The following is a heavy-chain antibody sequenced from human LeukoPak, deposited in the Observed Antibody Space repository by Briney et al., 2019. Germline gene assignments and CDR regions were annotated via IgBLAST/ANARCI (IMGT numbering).Heavy chain of an antibody. Sequence: ASVKVSCKASGYVFIDYHLHWVRQAPGKGLEWMGGFDPEDGETIYAQMFQGRVTMTEDTSTDTAYMELSSLRSEDTAVYYCAAVKTYYYDTSGYYFPLNAFDIWGQGTMVTVSS. J-gene: IGHJ3*02. V-gene: IGHV1-24*01. CDR3: AAVKTYYYDTSGYYFPLNAFDI. CDR2: FDPEDGET. CDR1: GYVFIDYH. D-gene: IGHD3-22*01.